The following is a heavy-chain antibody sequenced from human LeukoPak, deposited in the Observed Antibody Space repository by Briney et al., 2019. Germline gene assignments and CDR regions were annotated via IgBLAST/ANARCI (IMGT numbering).Heavy chain of an antibody. Sequence: SQTLSLTCTVSGGSISSGGYYWSWIRQHPGKGLEWIGYIYYSGSTYYNPSLKSRVTISVDTSKNQFSLKLSSVTAAGTAVYYCARDGSGSYYRDAFDIWGQGTMVTVSS. J-gene: IGHJ3*02. D-gene: IGHD3-10*01. CDR2: IYYSGST. V-gene: IGHV4-31*03. CDR1: GGSISSGGYY. CDR3: ARDGSGSYYRDAFDI.